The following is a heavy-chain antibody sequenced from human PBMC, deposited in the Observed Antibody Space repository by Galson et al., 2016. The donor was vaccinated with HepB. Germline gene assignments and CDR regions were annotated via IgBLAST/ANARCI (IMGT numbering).Heavy chain of an antibody. CDR3: ARTYYDILIDDNSSKKYGLDI. CDR2: IYHSGNT. Sequence: SETLSLTCSVSGGSLISNNWWTWVRQPPGKGLEWIGEIYHSGNTNYNPSLKSRVTISVDKAKNLFSLTLTSLTAADSAVYYCARTYYDILIDDNSSKKYGLDIWGQGAMVTVSS. D-gene: IGHD3-9*01. V-gene: IGHV4-4*02. CDR1: GGSLISNNW. J-gene: IGHJ3*02.